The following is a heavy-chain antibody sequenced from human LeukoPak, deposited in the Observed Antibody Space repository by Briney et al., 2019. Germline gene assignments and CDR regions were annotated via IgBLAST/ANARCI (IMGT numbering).Heavy chain of an antibody. J-gene: IGHJ4*02. D-gene: IGHD6-13*01. CDR2: IYYSGST. V-gene: IGHV4-31*11. Sequence: PSETLSLTCAVYGGSFSGYYWSWIRQHPGKGLEWIGYIYYSGSTYYNPSLKSRVTISVDTSKNQFSLKLSSVTAADTAVYYCASTGYSSTAVVYWGQGTLVTVSS. CDR3: ASTGYSSTAVVY. CDR1: GGSFSGYY.